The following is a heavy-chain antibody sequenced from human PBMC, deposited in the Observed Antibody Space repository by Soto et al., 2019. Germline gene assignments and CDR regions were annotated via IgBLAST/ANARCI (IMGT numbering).Heavy chain of an antibody. J-gene: IGHJ6*02. CDR1: GFTFSSYW. V-gene: IGHV3-7*03. D-gene: IGHD1-26*01. Sequence: GGSLRLSCAASGFTFSSYWMSWVCQAPGKGLEWVANIKQDGSEKYYVDSVKGRFTISRDNAKNSLYLQMNSLRAEDTAVYYCARDELVSGSWHPFAYYYYGMDVWGQGTTVTVSS. CDR3: ARDELVSGSWHPFAYYYYGMDV. CDR2: IKQDGSEK.